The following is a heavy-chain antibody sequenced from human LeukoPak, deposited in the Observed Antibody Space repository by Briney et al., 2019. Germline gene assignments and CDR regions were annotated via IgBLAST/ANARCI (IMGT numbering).Heavy chain of an antibody. CDR2: ISGSGGST. J-gene: IGHJ4*02. CDR1: GFTFSSYA. CDR3: AKESGSSSWPIDY. Sequence: TGGSLRLSCAASGFTFSSYAMSWVRQAPGKGLEWVSTISGSGGSTYYADSVKGRFTISRDNSKNTLYLQMNSLRAEDTAVYYCAKESGSSSWPIDYWGQGTLVTVSS. V-gene: IGHV3-23*01. D-gene: IGHD6-13*01.